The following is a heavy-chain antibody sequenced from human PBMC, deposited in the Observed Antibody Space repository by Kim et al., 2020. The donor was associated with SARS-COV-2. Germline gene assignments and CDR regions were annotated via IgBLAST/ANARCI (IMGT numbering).Heavy chain of an antibody. V-gene: IGHV3-74*01. CDR3: TRDARLTIVSPGAFDI. D-gene: IGHD3-10*01. CDR2: IRPDGSET. CDR1: GFTFTNYW. Sequence: GGSLRLSCAASGFTFTNYWMHWVRQAPGKGLVWVSRIRPDGSETGYSDSVRGRFTMSRDIAKNMLYLQMNSLTAEDTAVYYCTRDARLTIVSPGAFDIWGRGTMVTVSS. J-gene: IGHJ3*02.